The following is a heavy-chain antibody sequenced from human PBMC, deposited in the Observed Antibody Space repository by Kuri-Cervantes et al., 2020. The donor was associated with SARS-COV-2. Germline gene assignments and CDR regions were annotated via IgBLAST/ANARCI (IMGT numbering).Heavy chain of an antibody. CDR3: AKEVVPAATPGAGHFDY. V-gene: IGHV3-21*01. J-gene: IGHJ4*02. CDR1: GFTFSSYS. Sequence: GGSLRLSCAASGFTFSSYSMNWVRQAPEKGLEWVSYISSSSSYKYYADSVKGRFTISRDKTKNSLYLQMNSLRAEDTAVYYCAKEVVPAATPGAGHFDYWGQGTLVTVSS. D-gene: IGHD2-2*01. CDR2: ISSSSSYK.